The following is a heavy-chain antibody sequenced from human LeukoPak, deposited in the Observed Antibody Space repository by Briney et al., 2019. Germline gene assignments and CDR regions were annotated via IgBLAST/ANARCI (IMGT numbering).Heavy chain of an antibody. CDR2: ISGSGGST. Sequence: PGGSLRLSCAASGFTFSSYAMSWVRQAPGKGLEWVSAISGSGGSTYYADSVKGRFTISRDNSKNTLYLQMNSLRAEDTAVYYCAKGVDDILTGLWYFDYWGQGTLVTVSS. CDR1: GFTFSSYA. CDR3: AKGVDDILTGLWYFDY. J-gene: IGHJ4*02. D-gene: IGHD3-9*01. V-gene: IGHV3-23*01.